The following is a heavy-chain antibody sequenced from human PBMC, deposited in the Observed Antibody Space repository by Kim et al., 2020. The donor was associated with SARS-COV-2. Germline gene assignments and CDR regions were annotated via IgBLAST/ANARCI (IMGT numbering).Heavy chain of an antibody. V-gene: IGHV1-69*13. CDR3: ARVSFYCSGGSCYSAFDY. D-gene: IGHD2-15*01. CDR2: IIPIFGTA. CDR1: GGTFSSYA. Sequence: SVKVSCKASGGTFSSYAISWVRQAPGQGLEWMGGIIPIFGTANYAQKFQGRVTITADEATSTAYMELSSLRSEDTAVYYCARVSFYCSGGSCYSAFDYWGQGTLVTVSS. J-gene: IGHJ4*02.